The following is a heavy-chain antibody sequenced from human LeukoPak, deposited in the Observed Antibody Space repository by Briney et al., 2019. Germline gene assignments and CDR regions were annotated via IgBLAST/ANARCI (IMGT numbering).Heavy chain of an antibody. J-gene: IGHJ6*02. D-gene: IGHD2-21*02. CDR2: ISITISYI. V-gene: IGHV3-21*01. CDR1: GFTFSSYS. CDR3: AREEAYCGGDCYSGYYYGMDV. Sequence: GGSLRLSSAASGFTFSSYSMNWVRQAPGKGLDWVSSISITISYIYYADSVKGRFTISRDNAKNSLYLQMNSLRAEDTAVYYCAREEAYCGGDCYSGYYYGMDVWGQGTTVTVSS.